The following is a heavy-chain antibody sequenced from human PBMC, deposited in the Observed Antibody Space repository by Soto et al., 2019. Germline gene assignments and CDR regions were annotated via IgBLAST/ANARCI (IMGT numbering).Heavy chain of an antibody. Sequence: TSETLSLTCTVSGGSISSSSYYWGWIRQPPGKGLEWIGSIYYSGSTYYNPSLKSRVTISVDTSKNQFSLKLSSVTAADTAVYYCARQGYDFLFYFDYWGQGTLVTVSS. CDR1: GGSISSSSYY. CDR2: IYYSGST. D-gene: IGHD3-3*01. J-gene: IGHJ4*02. CDR3: ARQGYDFLFYFDY. V-gene: IGHV4-39*01.